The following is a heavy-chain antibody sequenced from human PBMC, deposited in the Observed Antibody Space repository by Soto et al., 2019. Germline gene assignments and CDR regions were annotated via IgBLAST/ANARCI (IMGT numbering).Heavy chain of an antibody. J-gene: IGHJ6*02. Sequence: QVQLQESGPGLVKPSETLSLTCTVSGGSISSYYWSWIRQPPGKGLEWIGYIYYSGSTNYNPSLKSRVTISVDTSKNQFSLKLSSVTAADTAVYYCARDGYTVTPNYYYGMAVWGQGTTVTVSS. CDR1: GGSISSYY. CDR3: ARDGYTVTPNYYYGMAV. CDR2: IYYSGST. V-gene: IGHV4-59*01. D-gene: IGHD4-4*01.